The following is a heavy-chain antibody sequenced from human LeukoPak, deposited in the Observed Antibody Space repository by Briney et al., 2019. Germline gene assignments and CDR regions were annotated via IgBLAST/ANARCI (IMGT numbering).Heavy chain of an antibody. CDR2: IQNDGSNK. CDR1: GFTFSSSG. D-gene: IGHD3-9*01. CDR3: ARDARNYDILTGYRNYYFDY. Sequence: GGSLRLSCAASGFTFSSSGMHWVRQAPGKGLEWVTFIQNDGSNKKYADSVKGRFTISRDNSKNTLYLQMNSLRAEDTAVYYCARDARNYDILTGYRNYYFDYWGQGTLVTVSS. J-gene: IGHJ4*02. V-gene: IGHV3-30*02.